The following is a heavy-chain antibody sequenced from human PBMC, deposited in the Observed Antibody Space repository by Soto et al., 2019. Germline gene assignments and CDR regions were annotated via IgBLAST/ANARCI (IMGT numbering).Heavy chain of an antibody. CDR1: GCSISSGGYY. CDR3: ARAPPTPSLSIAVAGPSDY. V-gene: IGHV4-31*11. J-gene: IGHJ4*02. D-gene: IGHD6-19*01. Sequence: SETLSLTCAVSGCSISSGGYYLSWIRQHPGKGLEWIGYIYYSGSTYYNPSLKSRVTISVDTSKNQFSLKLSSVTAADTAVYYCARAPPTPSLSIAVAGPSDYWGQGTLVTVSS. CDR2: IYYSGST.